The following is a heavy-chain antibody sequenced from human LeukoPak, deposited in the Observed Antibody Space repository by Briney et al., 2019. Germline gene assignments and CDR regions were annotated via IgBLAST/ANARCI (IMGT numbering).Heavy chain of an antibody. CDR1: GGSISSSSYY. Sequence: SETLSLTCTVSGGSISSSSYYWGWIRQPPGKGLEWIGSIYYSGSTYYNPSLKSRVTISVDTSKNQFSLKLSSVTAADAAVYYCARHPTGLDYDSSGYYPFEDWGQGTLVTVSS. J-gene: IGHJ4*02. CDR2: IYYSGST. V-gene: IGHV4-39*01. D-gene: IGHD3-22*01. CDR3: ARHPTGLDYDSSGYYPFED.